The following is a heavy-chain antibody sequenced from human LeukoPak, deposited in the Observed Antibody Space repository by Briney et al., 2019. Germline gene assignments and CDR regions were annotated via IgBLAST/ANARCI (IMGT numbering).Heavy chain of an antibody. D-gene: IGHD4/OR15-4a*01. CDR1: GDSITSGGFY. CDR2: VYYSGTT. Sequence: SETLSLTCNVSGDSITSGGFYWAWIRQSPGKGLEWIGNVYYSGTTQYNPSLKGRVTISMDMSKNQFSLNLNSVSVTDTAIYYCARRDYAAWFDPWGQGTLVAVSS. CDR3: ARRDYAAWFDP. V-gene: IGHV4-39*01. J-gene: IGHJ5*02.